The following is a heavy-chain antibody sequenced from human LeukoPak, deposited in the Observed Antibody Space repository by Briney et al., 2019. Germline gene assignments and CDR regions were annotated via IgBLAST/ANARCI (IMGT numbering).Heavy chain of an antibody. D-gene: IGHD2-2*02. CDR3: ARLVVPAAIGHFHYYYMDV. J-gene: IGHJ6*03. V-gene: IGHV1-18*01. Sequence: ASVKVSCKASGYTFTNYGISWVRQAPGQGLEWMGWISAYNGNTNYAQKLQGSVTMTTDTSTSTAYMELRSLRSDDTAVYYCARLVVPAAIGHFHYYYMDVWGKGTTVTVSS. CDR1: GYTFTNYG. CDR2: ISAYNGNT.